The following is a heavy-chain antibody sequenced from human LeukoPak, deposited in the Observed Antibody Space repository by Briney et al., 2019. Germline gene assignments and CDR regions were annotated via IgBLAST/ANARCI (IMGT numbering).Heavy chain of an antibody. V-gene: IGHV3-15*01. J-gene: IGHJ4*02. CDR2: IKSKTDGGTT. D-gene: IGHD4/OR15-4a*01. CDR1: GFTFSNAW. Sequence: GGSLRLACAAAGFTFSNAWMSWVSQVPGKGMEWDGRIKSKTDGGTTDYAAPVKGRFTISRDDSKNTLYLQMSSLKTEDTAVYYCPTDPGATDYWGQGTLVTVSS. CDR3: PTDPGATDY.